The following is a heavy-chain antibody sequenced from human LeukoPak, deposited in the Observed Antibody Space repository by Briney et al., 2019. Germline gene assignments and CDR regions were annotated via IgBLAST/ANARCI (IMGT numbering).Heavy chain of an antibody. D-gene: IGHD5-18*01. V-gene: IGHV3-33*06. CDR3: AKDPAPYTAMVTGWFDP. J-gene: IGHJ5*02. CDR2: IWYDGSNK. Sequence: GSLRLSCAASGFTFSSYGMHWVRQAPGKGLEWVAVIWYDGSNKYYADSVKGRFTISRDNSKNTLYLQMNSLRAEDTAVYYCAKDPAPYTAMVTGWFDPCGQGTLVTVSS. CDR1: GFTFSSYG.